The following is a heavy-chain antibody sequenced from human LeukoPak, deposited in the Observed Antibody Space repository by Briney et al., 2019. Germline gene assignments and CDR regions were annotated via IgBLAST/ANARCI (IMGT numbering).Heavy chain of an antibody. CDR1: GFTFSSYG. CDR2: IRYDGSNK. Sequence: GGSLRLSCAASGFTFSSYGMHWVRQAPGKGLEWVAFIRYDGSNKYYADSVKGRFTISRDNSKNTLCLQMNSLRAEDTAVYYCAKDSNYYYYMDVWGKGTTVTVSS. J-gene: IGHJ6*03. CDR3: AKDSNYYYYMDV. V-gene: IGHV3-30*02.